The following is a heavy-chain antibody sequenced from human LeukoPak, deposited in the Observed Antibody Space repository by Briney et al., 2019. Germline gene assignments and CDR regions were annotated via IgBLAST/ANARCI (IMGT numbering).Heavy chain of an antibody. V-gene: IGHV1-46*01. J-gene: IGHJ4*02. Sequence: ASVKVSCTASGYTFTSYYMHWVRQAPGQGLEWMGIINPSGGSTSYAQKFQGRVTMTRDTSTSTVYMELSSLRSEDTAVYYCARDLYDSSGYYSPTPDYWGQGTLVTVSS. CDR3: ARDLYDSSGYYSPTPDY. CDR1: GYTFTSYY. D-gene: IGHD3-22*01. CDR2: INPSGGST.